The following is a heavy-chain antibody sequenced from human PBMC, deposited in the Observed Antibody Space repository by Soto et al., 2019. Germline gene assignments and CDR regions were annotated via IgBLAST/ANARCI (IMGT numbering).Heavy chain of an antibody. CDR2: IDWDDDK. CDR1: GFSLSTSGMC. D-gene: IGHD6-6*01. Sequence: SGPTLVNPTQTLTLTCTFSGFSLSTSGMCVSWIRQPPGKALEWLARIDWDDDKYYSTSLKTRLTISKDTSKNQVVLTMTNMDPVDTATYYCARTQVDGIAARLGDYYYYMDVWGKGTTVTVSS. V-gene: IGHV2-70*11. J-gene: IGHJ6*03. CDR3: ARTQVDGIAARLGDYYYYMDV.